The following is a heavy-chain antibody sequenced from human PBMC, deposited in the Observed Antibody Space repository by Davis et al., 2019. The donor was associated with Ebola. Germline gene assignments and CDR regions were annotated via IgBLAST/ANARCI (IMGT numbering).Heavy chain of an antibody. J-gene: IGHJ4*02. CDR1: GYTFTGYY. D-gene: IGHD6-13*01. CDR2: INPNSGGI. V-gene: IGHV1-2*06. Sequence: ASVKVSCKASGYTFTGYYMHWVRQAPGQGLEWMGRINPNSGGINYAQKFQGRVTMTRDTSISTAYMELSRLRSDDTAVYYCARVYSSSWWGSHNDYWGQGTLVTVSS. CDR3: ARVYSSSWWGSHNDY.